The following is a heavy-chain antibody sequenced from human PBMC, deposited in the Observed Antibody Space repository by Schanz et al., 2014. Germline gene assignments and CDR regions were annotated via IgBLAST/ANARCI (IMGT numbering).Heavy chain of an antibody. CDR2: ISSSGSYI. D-gene: IGHD3-10*01. CDR1: GFTISSYS. Sequence: EVHLVESGGGLVKRGGSLRLSCAASGFTISSYSMNWVRQAPGKGLEWVSSISSSGSYIYYADSVKGRFSISRDNAKNSLFLQMNRLRAEDTALYYCASGVHVSSLQKGLQFWGRGTLVIVSS. CDR3: ASGVHVSSLQKGLQF. V-gene: IGHV3-21*01. J-gene: IGHJ1*01.